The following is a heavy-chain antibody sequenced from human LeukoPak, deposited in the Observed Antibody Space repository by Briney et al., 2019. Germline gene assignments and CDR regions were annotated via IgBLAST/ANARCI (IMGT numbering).Heavy chain of an antibody. J-gene: IGHJ5*02. CDR1: GGSFSGYY. D-gene: IGHD2-2*01. CDR2: INHSGST. Sequence: PSETLSLTCAVYGGSFSGYYWSWIRQPPGKGLEWIGEINHSGSTNYNPSLKSRVTISVDTSKNQFSLKLSSVTAADTAVYYCARKLGYCSSTSCLNWFDPGGQGTLVTVSS. V-gene: IGHV4-34*01. CDR3: ARKLGYCSSTSCLNWFDP.